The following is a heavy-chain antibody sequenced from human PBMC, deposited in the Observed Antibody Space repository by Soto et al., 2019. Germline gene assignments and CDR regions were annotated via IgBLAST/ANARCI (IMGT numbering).Heavy chain of an antibody. Sequence: SETLSLTCTVSGASISVHSYYWTWIRQPPGKGLEWIGSSYYSGTTYFNPSLKSRATISVDTSKNQFSLRLTSVTAADTAIYYCTRRYNWNGNYFDPWGPGALVTVSS. CDR2: SYYSGTT. CDR3: TRRYNWNGNYFDP. J-gene: IGHJ5*02. CDR1: GASISVHSYY. D-gene: IGHD1-20*01. V-gene: IGHV4-39*01.